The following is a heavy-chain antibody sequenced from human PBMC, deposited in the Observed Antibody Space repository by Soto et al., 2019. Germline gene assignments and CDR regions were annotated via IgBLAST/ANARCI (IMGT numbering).Heavy chain of an antibody. V-gene: IGHV3-23*01. D-gene: IGHD2-15*01. Sequence: PGGSLRLSCAASGFTFSSYAMSWVRQAPGKGLEWVSAISGSVGSTYYADSVKGRFTISRDNSKNTLYLQMNSLRAEDTAVYYCAKDYRCSGGSCRDYWGQGTLVTVSS. CDR1: GFTFSSYA. J-gene: IGHJ4*02. CDR2: ISGSVGST. CDR3: AKDYRCSGGSCRDY.